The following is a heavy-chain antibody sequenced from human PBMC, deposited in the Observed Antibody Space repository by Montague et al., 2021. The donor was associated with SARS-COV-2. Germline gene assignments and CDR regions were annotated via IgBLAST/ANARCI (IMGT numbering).Heavy chain of an antibody. CDR2: IYSGGST. CDR1: GFTVSSNY. Sequence: GSMRLSCAASGFTVSSNYMSWVRQAPGKGLEWVSVIYSGGSTYYADSVKGRFTISRDNSKNTLYLQMNSLRAEDTAVYYCARGEMDIIYGMDVWGQGTTVTVSS. D-gene: IGHD2-2*03. V-gene: IGHV3-66*02. J-gene: IGHJ6*02. CDR3: ARGEMDIIYGMDV.